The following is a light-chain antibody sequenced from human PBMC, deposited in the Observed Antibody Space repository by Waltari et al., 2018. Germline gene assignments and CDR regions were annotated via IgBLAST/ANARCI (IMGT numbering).Light chain of an antibody. V-gene: IGLV2-23*01. CDR2: HSS. CDR1: LGTSNL. J-gene: IGLJ1*01. Sequence: QSALTQPASVSGSPGQSVTITCTGALGTSNLVSWYQQLPGTVPKLILYHSSERPSGSSIRFSGSRSGTTASLTISGLQSEDEADYYCCSNNEGHTHVFGTGTRVTVL. CDR3: CSNNEGHTHV.